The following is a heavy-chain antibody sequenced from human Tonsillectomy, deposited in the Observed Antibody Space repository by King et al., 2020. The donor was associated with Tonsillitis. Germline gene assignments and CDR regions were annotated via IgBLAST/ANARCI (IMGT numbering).Heavy chain of an antibody. Sequence: VQLVESGGGVVQPGRSLRLSCAASGFTFSSYDMHWVRQAPGKGLEWVAVIWYDGSNKYYADSVKGRFTISRDNSKNTLYLQMNSLRAEDTAVYYCARDEAGTFDYWGQGNLVTVSS. J-gene: IGHJ4*02. CDR1: GFTFSSYD. CDR3: ARDEAGTFDY. V-gene: IGHV3-33*08. D-gene: IGHD6-19*01. CDR2: IWYDGSNK.